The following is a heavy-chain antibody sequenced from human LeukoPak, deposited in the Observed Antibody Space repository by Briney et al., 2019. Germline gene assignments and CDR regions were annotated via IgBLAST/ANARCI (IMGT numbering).Heavy chain of an antibody. Sequence: SETLSLTCAVYGGSFSGYYWSWIRQPPGKGLEWIGEINHSGSTNYNPSLKSRVTISVDTSKNQFSLKLSSVTAADTAVYYCARWVGGYFDYGGRGPLVTVSS. J-gene: IGHJ4*02. V-gene: IGHV4-34*01. D-gene: IGHD2-15*01. CDR2: INHSGST. CDR3: ARWVGGYFDY. CDR1: GGSFSGYY.